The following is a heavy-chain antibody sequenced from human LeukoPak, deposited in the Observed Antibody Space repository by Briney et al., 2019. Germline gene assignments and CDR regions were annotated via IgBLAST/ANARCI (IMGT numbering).Heavy chain of an antibody. CDR1: GFTFSSYW. J-gene: IGHJ4*02. Sequence: QAGGSLRLSCAASGFTFSSYWMTWVRQAPGKGLEWVANIKQDGSEKYCVDSVKGRFTISRDNAKNSLYLQMNSLRAEDTAVYYCARGGYDSSGYRIEDYWGQGTLVTVSS. V-gene: IGHV3-7*01. CDR2: IKQDGSEK. CDR3: ARGGYDSSGYRIEDY. D-gene: IGHD3-22*01.